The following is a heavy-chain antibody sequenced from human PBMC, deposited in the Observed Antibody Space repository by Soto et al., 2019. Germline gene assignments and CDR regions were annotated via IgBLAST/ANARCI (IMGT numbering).Heavy chain of an antibody. CDR2: IYYNGHI. CDR1: GGSVTRSSYS. CDR3: ARAIAGQRGYFDY. J-gene: IGHJ4*02. D-gene: IGHD6-13*01. V-gene: IGHV4-39*01. Sequence: QLQLQESGPGLVKASETLSLTCSVSGGSVTRSSYSWGWLRQPPRKGLEWIGSIYYNGHIYYNPSLKSRVXXSXDTXKNQFSLKLSSVTAADTAVYYCARAIAGQRGYFDYWGQGTLVTVSS.